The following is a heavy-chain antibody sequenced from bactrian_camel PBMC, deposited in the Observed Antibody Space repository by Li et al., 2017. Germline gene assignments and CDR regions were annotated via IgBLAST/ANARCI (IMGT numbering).Heavy chain of an antibody. V-gene: IGHV3S1*01. D-gene: IGHD2*01. CDR1: GYTYSSSC. CDR3: ATDGRWRGACTLSSRSYTSYAY. J-gene: IGHJ4*01. CDR2: IYPGGGGT. Sequence: HVQLVESGGGLAQPGGSLRLSCAASGYTYSSSCMGWFRQTPGKGLEWVSGIYPGGGGTYYADSLRGRFTISRDNAKSALYLQMNSLKPEDTAVYYCATDGRWRGACTLSSRSYTSYAYWGQGTQVTVS.